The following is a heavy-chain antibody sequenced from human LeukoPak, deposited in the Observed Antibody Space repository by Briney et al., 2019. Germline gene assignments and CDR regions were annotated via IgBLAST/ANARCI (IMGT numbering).Heavy chain of an antibody. CDR1: GFTFSSTW. CDR3: AAQGGSGDLRY. CDR2: IKRIIDGGTT. D-gene: IGHD4-17*01. Sequence: PGGSLRLSCAASGFTFSSTWMSWVRQAPGKGLEWVGRIKRIIDGGTTDYAAPVKGRFTVSRDDSINTLYLQMSSLKTEDTAVYYCAAQGGSGDLRYWGQGTLVTVSS. J-gene: IGHJ4*02. V-gene: IGHV3-15*01.